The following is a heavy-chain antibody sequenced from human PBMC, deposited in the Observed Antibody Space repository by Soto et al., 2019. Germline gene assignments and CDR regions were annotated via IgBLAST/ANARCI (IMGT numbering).Heavy chain of an antibody. Sequence: PSESLSLTCTVSSGSISSRSDYGGWIRQPPGKGMEWIGSIHYTGSTYHNPSLKSRVTISVDTSKNQFSLKLSPVTAADTAVYYCATEHSPDYYGMDVWGQGTTVTVS. J-gene: IGHJ6*02. D-gene: IGHD1-1*01. V-gene: IGHV4-39*01. CDR2: IHYTGST. CDR3: ATEHSPDYYGMDV. CDR1: SGSISSRSDY.